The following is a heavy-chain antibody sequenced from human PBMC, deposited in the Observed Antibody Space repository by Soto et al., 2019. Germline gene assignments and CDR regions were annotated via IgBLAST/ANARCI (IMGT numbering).Heavy chain of an antibody. CDR2: IYYSGST. CDR1: GGSISSYY. CDR3: ARTLWDFDWLAPPYVMDV. D-gene: IGHD3-9*01. Sequence: PSETLSLTCTVSGGSISSYYWSWIRQPPGKGLEWIGYIYYSGSTNYNPSLKSRVTISVDTSKNQFSLKLSSVTAADTAVYYCARTLWDFDWLAPPYVMDVWGQGTTVIVSS. J-gene: IGHJ6*02. V-gene: IGHV4-59*01.